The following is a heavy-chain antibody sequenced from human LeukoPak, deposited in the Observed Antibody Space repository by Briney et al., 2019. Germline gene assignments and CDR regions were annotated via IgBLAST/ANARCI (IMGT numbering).Heavy chain of an antibody. D-gene: IGHD1-26*01. CDR1: GFSLSSYA. CDR2: ISSTDAGT. J-gene: IGHJ6*03. V-gene: IGHV3-23*01. CDR3: ARDTGSGSYYIYYYYYMDV. Sequence: PGGSLRLSCAASGFSLSSYAMSWVRQAPGKGLEWVSAISSTDAGTYHADSVRGRFTISRDSSKNTLYLQMNSLRAEDTAVYYCARDTGSGSYYIYYYYYMDVWGQGTLVTVSS.